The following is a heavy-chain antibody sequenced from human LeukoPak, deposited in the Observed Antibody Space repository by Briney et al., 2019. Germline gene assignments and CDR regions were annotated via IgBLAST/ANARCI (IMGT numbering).Heavy chain of an antibody. CDR3: ARSPDRSAFDI. V-gene: IGHV1-69*05. CDR2: IIPIFGTA. CDR1: GGTFSSYA. J-gene: IGHJ3*02. Sequence: SVKVSCKASGGTFSSYAISWVRQAPGQGVEWMGRIIPIFGTANYAQKFQGRVTINTDESTSTAYMELSSLRSEDTAVYYCARSPDRSAFDIWGQGTMVTVSS.